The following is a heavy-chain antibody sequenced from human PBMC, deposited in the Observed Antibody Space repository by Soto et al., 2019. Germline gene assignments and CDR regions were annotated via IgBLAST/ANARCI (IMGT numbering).Heavy chain of an antibody. J-gene: IGHJ6*02. Sequence: QVQLVQSGAEVKKPGSSVRVSCKASGTIFSSYTISWVRQAPGQGLEWMGRIIPILGETNSAQKFQGRVTLTADKSTNTAHMELNSLRLEDTALNYCARCLGGRMDDWGQGTTVTVSS. V-gene: IGHV1-69*02. CDR1: GTIFSSYT. CDR3: ARCLGGRMDD. D-gene: IGHD3-16*01. CDR2: IIPILGET.